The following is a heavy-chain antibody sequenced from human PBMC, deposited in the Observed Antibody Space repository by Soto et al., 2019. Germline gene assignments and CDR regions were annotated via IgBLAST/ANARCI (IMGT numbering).Heavy chain of an antibody. D-gene: IGHD3-22*01. CDR2: IYYSGNT. J-gene: IGHJ4*02. CDR3: ARHGRWLPPDY. Sequence: PSETLSLTCTVSGGSISSYYWSWIRQPPGKGLEWIGYIYYSGNTNYNPSLKSRVTISVDTSKNQFSLKLSSVTAADTAVYYCARHGRWLPPDYWGQGTLVTVSS. V-gene: IGHV4-59*08. CDR1: GGSISSYY.